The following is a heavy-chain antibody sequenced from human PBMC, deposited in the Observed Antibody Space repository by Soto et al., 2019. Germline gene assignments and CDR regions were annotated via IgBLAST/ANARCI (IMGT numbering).Heavy chain of an antibody. Sequence: GESLKISCKGSGYTFNIYWIAWVRQMPGKGLEWMGVIYPVDSDTRYSPSFQGQVTISVDKSINTAYLQWSSLQASDTAIYYCARQDGDGMFYFDDWGQGTPVTVS. CDR2: IYPVDSDT. CDR3: ARQDGDGMFYFDD. J-gene: IGHJ4*02. CDR1: GYTFNIYW. D-gene: IGHD4-17*01. V-gene: IGHV5-51*01.